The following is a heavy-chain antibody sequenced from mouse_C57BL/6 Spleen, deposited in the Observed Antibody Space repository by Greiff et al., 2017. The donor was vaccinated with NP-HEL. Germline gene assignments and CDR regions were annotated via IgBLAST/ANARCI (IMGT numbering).Heavy chain of an antibody. Sequence: VKVVESGAELVKPGASVKISCKASGYAFSSYWMNWVKQRPGKGLEWIGQIYPGDGDTNYNGKFKGKATLTADKSSSTAYMQLSSLTSEDSAVYFCARGDSNYVRNYFDYWGQGTTLTVSS. CDR2: IYPGDGDT. CDR3: ARGDSNYVRNYFDY. J-gene: IGHJ2*01. CDR1: GYAFSSYW. D-gene: IGHD2-5*01. V-gene: IGHV1-80*01.